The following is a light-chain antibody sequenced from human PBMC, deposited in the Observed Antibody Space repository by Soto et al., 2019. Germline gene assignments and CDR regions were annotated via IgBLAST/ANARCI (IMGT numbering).Light chain of an antibody. CDR3: QHYNNWLRT. J-gene: IGKJ1*01. CDR2: GAS. V-gene: IGKV3-15*01. CDR1: QSVSSN. Sequence: TVVAQSPATVSRAGGEIRSLWSPASQSVSSNLAWYQQKPGQAPRLLIYGASTRATGIPARFSGSGSGRQFTLTIASLQSEDFAVYYWQHYNNWLRTFGQGTKVDIK.